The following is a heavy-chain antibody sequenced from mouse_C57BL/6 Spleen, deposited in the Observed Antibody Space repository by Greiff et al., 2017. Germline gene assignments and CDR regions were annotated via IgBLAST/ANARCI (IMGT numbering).Heavy chain of an antibody. D-gene: IGHD2-5*01. Sequence: VQLQQSGAELVKPGASVKISCKASGYAFSSYWMNWVKQRPGRGLEWIGQIYPGDGDTNYNGKFKGKATLTADKSASTAYMQLISLTSEDSAVYFCARSGYSNYVWFAYWGQGTLVTVSA. CDR2: IYPGDGDT. J-gene: IGHJ3*01. CDR1: GYAFSSYW. V-gene: IGHV1-80*01. CDR3: ARSGYSNYVWFAY.